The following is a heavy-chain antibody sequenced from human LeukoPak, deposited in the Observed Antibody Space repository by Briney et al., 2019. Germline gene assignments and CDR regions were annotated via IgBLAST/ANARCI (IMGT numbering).Heavy chain of an antibody. D-gene: IGHD6-13*01. CDR3: ARLRGSSSWDDY. Sequence: ASVKVSCKASGYTFTSYDINWVRQATGQGLEWMGWMNPNSGNTGYAQKFQGRVTMTRNTSISTAYMELRSLRSDDTAVYYCARLRGSSSWDDYWGQGTLVTVSS. V-gene: IGHV1-8*01. CDR1: GYTFTSYD. CDR2: MNPNSGNT. J-gene: IGHJ4*02.